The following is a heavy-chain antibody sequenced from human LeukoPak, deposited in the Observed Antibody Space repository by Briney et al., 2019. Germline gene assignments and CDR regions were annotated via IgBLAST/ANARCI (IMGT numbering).Heavy chain of an antibody. CDR2: ISGGGGTT. D-gene: IGHD5-18*01. Sequence: PGGSLRLSCAASGFTFRTYAMTWVRQAPGNGLQWVSLISGGGGTTYYADSVKGRFTISRDNSKNTLFLQMNSLRVEDTAVYYCAKLASGYSHGNPHYWGQGTLVTVSS. V-gene: IGHV3-23*01. J-gene: IGHJ4*02. CDR3: AKLASGYSHGNPHY. CDR1: GFTFRTYA.